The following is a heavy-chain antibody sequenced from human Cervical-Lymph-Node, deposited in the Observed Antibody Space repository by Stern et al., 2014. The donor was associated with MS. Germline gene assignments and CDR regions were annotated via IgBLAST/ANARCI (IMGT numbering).Heavy chain of an antibody. CDR3: ATSNPGTAVDY. V-gene: IGHV3-33*01. J-gene: IGHJ4*02. CDR2: IWYDGSNK. CDR1: GITFRNYG. Sequence: QDQLVQSGGDVVQPGRSLRLSCAASGITFRNYGMHWVRQAPGKGLEWVAIIWYDGSNKYYADSVRGRFTISKDNSKNMLYLQMDSLRAEDTAVYHCATSNPGTAVDYWGQGTPVTVSS. D-gene: IGHD2-21*02.